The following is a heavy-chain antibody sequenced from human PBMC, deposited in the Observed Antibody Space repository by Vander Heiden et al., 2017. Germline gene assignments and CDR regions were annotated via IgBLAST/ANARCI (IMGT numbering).Heavy chain of an antibody. CDR2: IWYSGNNR. Sequence: QVQLVESGGGVVQPGRSLRLYCAASGFYFSSYDMHWVRQAPGKGLEWVAIIWYSGNNRYYADSVKGRFTISRDNSNNTLYLEMNSLRAEDAAVYYCARGSAVGATGRIDYWGQGTLVTVSS. V-gene: IGHV3-33*01. CDR3: ARGSAVGATGRIDY. J-gene: IGHJ4*02. CDR1: GFYFSSYD. D-gene: IGHD1-26*01.